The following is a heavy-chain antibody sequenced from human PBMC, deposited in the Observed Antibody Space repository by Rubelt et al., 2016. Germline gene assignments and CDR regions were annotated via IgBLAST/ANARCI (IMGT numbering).Heavy chain of an antibody. CDR1: GYTFTSYG. CDR2: ISAYNGNT. V-gene: IGHV1-18*01. D-gene: IGHD1-20*01. Sequence: QVQLVQSGAEVKKPGASVKVSCKASGYTFTSYGISWVRQAPGQGLEWMGWISAYNGNTNYAQKFQGRVTIIEDTTTDKAYMELGSLRSEDTAVYYGATVKHLSLESWGQGTLVTVSS. J-gene: IGHJ5*02. CDR3: ATVKHLSLES.